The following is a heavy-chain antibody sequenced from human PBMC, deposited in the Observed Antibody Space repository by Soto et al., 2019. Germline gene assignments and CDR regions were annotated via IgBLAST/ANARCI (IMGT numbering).Heavy chain of an antibody. CDR3: ARRCSSTSCQFYYYGMDV. CDR2: IDPSDSYT. D-gene: IGHD2-2*01. CDR1: GYSFTSYW. Sequence: PGESLKISCKGSGYSFTSYWISWVRQMPGKGLEWMGRIDPSDSYTNYSPSFQGHVTISADKSISTAYLQWSSLKASDTAMYYCARRCSSTSCQFYYYGMDVWGQGTTVTVPS. J-gene: IGHJ6*02. V-gene: IGHV5-10-1*01.